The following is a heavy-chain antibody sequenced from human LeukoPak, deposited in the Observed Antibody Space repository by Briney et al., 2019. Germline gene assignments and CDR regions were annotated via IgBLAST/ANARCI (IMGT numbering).Heavy chain of an antibody. J-gene: IGHJ4*02. Sequence: QPGGSLRLSCAASGFSFSSYAMSWVRQAPGRRLEWVSAISGSGGKTDYAGSVKGRFTISRDNSKDTVYLHMSSLRVEDTAVYYCAKEKYTSSWYGDDWGQGTLVTVSS. D-gene: IGHD6-13*01. CDR1: GFSFSSYA. V-gene: IGHV3-23*01. CDR2: ISGSGGKT. CDR3: AKEKYTSSWYGDD.